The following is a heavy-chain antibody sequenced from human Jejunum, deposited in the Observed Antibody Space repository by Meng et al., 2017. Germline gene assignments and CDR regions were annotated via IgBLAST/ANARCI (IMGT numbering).Heavy chain of an antibody. CDR3: ARDTAGFGP. Sequence: LQLQESGPGVVKPSETLSLTCAVSGGSISTAGYYWGWIRQSPGKGLEWIGSIFYSGTTYYNPSLKSRVTISIDTSKNQFSLKMNSVTAADTAVYYCARDTAGFGPWGQGTLVTVSS. CDR2: IFYSGTT. D-gene: IGHD6-13*01. J-gene: IGHJ5*02. V-gene: IGHV4-39*07. CDR1: GGSISTAGYY.